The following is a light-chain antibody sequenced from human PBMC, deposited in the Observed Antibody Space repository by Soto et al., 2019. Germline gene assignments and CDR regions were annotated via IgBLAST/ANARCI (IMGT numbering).Light chain of an antibody. CDR2: GNN. J-gene: IGLJ3*02. CDR1: SSNIGAIYD. CDR3: QSYDISLSGWV. V-gene: IGLV1-40*01. Sequence: QSALTQPPSVSGAPGQRVTISCTGSSSNIGAIYDVHWYQQLPGTAPKLLIYGNNNRPSGVPDRFSGSKSGTSASLAITGRQAEDEADYYCQSYDISLSGWVFGGGTKLTVL.